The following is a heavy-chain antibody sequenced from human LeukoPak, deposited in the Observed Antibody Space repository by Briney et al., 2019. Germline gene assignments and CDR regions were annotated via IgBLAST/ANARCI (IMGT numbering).Heavy chain of an antibody. D-gene: IGHD3-10*01. CDR3: ARASGAGRSPLDY. Sequence: GRVTMTTDTSTSTAYMELRSLRSDDTAVYYCARASGAGRSPLDYWGQGTPVTVSS. J-gene: IGHJ4*02. V-gene: IGHV1-18*01.